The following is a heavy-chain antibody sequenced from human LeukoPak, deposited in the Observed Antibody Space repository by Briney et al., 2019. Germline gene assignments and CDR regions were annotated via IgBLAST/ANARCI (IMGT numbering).Heavy chain of an antibody. CDR2: INPNSGGT. CDR3: ARDAGERYSYGSAVDY. Sequence: ASVKVSCKASGYTFTGYYMHWVRQAPGQGLEWMGWINPNSGGTNYAQKFQGRVTMTRDTSISTAYMELSRLRSDDTAVYYCARDAGERYSYGSAVDYWGQETLVTVSS. CDR1: GYTFTGYY. V-gene: IGHV1-2*02. J-gene: IGHJ4*02. D-gene: IGHD5-18*01.